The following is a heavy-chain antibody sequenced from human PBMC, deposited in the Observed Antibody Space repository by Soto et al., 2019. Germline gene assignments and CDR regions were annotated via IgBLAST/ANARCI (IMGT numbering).Heavy chain of an antibody. J-gene: IGHJ4*02. CDR1: GFTFSSYW. D-gene: IGHD3-22*01. CDR2: IKQDGSEK. CDR3: ARDLYYDSSGYYGYYFDY. Sequence: EVQLVESGGGLVQSGGSLRLSCAASGFTFSSYWMSWVRQAPGKGLEWVANIKQDGSEKYYVDSVKGRFTISRDNAKNSLYLQMNSLRAEDTAVYYCARDLYYDSSGYYGYYFDYWGQGTLVTVSS. V-gene: IGHV3-7*01.